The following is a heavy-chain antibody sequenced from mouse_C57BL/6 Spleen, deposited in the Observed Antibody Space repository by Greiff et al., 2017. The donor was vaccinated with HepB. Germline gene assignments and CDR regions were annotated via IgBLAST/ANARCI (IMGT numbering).Heavy chain of an antibody. CDR1: GYTFTDYE. V-gene: IGHV1-15*01. CDR2: IDPETGGT. CDR3: TRVGNYSKGWYFDV. J-gene: IGHJ1*03. D-gene: IGHD2-5*01. Sequence: LVESGAELVRPGASVTLSCKASGYTFTDYEMHWVKQTPVHGLEWIGAIDPETGGTAYNQKFKGKAILTADKSSSTAYMELRSLTSEDSAVYYCTRVGNYSKGWYFDVWGTGTTVTVSS.